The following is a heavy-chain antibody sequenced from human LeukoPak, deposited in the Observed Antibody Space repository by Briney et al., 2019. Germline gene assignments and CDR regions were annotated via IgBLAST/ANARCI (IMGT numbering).Heavy chain of an antibody. D-gene: IGHD2-2*01. Sequence: SETLSLTCAVYGGSFSGYYWSWIRQPPGKGLEWIGEINHSGSTNYNPSLKGRVTISVDTSKNQFSLKLSSVTAADTAVYYCARGYCSSTSCYDYWGQGTLVTVSS. V-gene: IGHV4-34*01. CDR2: INHSGST. CDR1: GGSFSGYY. CDR3: ARGYCSSTSCYDY. J-gene: IGHJ4*02.